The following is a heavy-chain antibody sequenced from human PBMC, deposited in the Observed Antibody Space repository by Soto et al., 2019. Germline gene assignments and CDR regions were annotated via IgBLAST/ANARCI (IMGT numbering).Heavy chain of an antibody. CDR1: GYTFTGYY. D-gene: IGHD6-13*01. J-gene: IGHJ5*02. V-gene: IGHV1-2*04. CDR3: ARVGTYSSSWYWFDP. CDR2: INPNSGGT. Sequence: QVQLVQSGAEVKKPGASVKVSCKASGYTFTGYYMHWVRQAPGQGLEWMGWINPNSGGTNYAQKYQGWVTMTRYTSISTAYMELSRLRSDDTAVYYCARVGTYSSSWYWFDPWGQGTLVTVSS.